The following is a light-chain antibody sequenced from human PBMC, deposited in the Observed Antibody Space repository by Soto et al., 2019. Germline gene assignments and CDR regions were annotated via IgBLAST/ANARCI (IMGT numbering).Light chain of an antibody. CDR2: GAS. V-gene: IGKV3-20*01. CDR1: QSVSSSY. Sequence: EIVLTQSPGTLSLSPGERATLSCRASQSVSSSYLAWYQQKPGQAPRLLIYGASSRATGIPDRFSGSGSGTDFTSTISRLEPEDFAVYYCQQYGSSPRTFGQGTKVEIK. CDR3: QQYGSSPRT. J-gene: IGKJ1*01.